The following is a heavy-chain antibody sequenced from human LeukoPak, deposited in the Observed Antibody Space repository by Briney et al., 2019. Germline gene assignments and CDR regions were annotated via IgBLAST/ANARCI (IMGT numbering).Heavy chain of an antibody. V-gene: IGHV1-2*06. CDR3: ARSGSSFSYYDFWSGYYHYYYMDV. D-gene: IGHD3-3*01. Sequence: ASVKVSCKASGYTFTGYYMHWVRQAPGQGLEWMGRINPNSGGTNYAQKFQGRVTMTRDTSISTAYMELSRLRSDDTAVYYCARSGSSFSYYDFWSGYYHYYYMDVWGKGTTVTVSS. CDR2: INPNSGGT. CDR1: GYTFTGYY. J-gene: IGHJ6*03.